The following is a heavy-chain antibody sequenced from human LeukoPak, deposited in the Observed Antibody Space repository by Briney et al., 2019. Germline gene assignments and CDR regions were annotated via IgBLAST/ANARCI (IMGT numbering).Heavy chain of an antibody. J-gene: IGHJ4*01. CDR1: EFTFFSYD. V-gene: IGHV3-74*01. CDR3: SRALPRVVTLDY. CDR2: IFTDGTTT. D-gene: IGHD2-21*02. Sequence: AGGSLRLTCTVSEFTFFSYDWQCVRQAPGKGLVWVSRIFTDGTTTSYADSVKGRFTISRDNAKNTLYLEMKSLRVEDTAVYYYSRALPRVVTLDYWGQGTLVAVSP.